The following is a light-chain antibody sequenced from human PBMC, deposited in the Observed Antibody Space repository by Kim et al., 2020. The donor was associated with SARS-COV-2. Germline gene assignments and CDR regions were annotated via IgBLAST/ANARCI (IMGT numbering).Light chain of an antibody. CDR3: QESFTTLLT. J-gene: IGKJ3*01. Sequence: ASVGYSVTLSCRTSHDIVSYLNWYQQKPGKAPKLLMYAASSLQSWVPSRFSGSGSGTDFTLTISSLQPEDFATYYCQESFTTLLTFGPGTKVDIK. CDR1: HDIVSY. V-gene: IGKV1-39*01. CDR2: AAS.